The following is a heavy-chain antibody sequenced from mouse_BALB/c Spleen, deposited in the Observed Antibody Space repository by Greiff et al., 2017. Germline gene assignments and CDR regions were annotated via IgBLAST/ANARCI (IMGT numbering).Heavy chain of an antibody. J-gene: IGHJ4*01. CDR3: ARSGGNDGYYEYAMDY. CDR2: IDPYNGGT. CDR1: GYAFTSYN. V-gene: IGHV1S135*01. D-gene: IGHD2-3*01. Sequence: EVQLQQSGPELVKPGASVKVSCKASGYAFTSYNMYWVKQSHGKSLEWIGYIDPYNGGTSYNQKFKGKATLTVDKSSSTAYMHLNSLTSEDSAVYYCARSGGNDGYYEYAMDYWGQGTSVTVSS.